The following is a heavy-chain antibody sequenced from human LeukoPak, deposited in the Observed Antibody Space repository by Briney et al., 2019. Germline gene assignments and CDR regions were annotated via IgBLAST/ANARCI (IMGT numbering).Heavy chain of an antibody. Sequence: SETLSLTCTVSGGSISSSSYYWGWIRQPPGKGLEWIGSIYYSGSTYYNPSLKSRVTISVDTSKNQFSLKLSSVTAADTAVYYCTRSQYGSGSYYNVDYYFMDVWGKGTTVTISS. CDR3: TRSQYGSGSYYNVDYYFMDV. V-gene: IGHV4-39*07. D-gene: IGHD3-10*01. J-gene: IGHJ6*03. CDR2: IYYSGST. CDR1: GGSISSSSYY.